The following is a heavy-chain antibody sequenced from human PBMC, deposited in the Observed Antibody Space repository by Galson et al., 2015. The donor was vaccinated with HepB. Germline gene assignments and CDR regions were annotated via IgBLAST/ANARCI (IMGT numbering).Heavy chain of an antibody. Sequence: LRLSCAGSGFTFSDHYMEWVRQSPGKGLEWIGEIFHSGDTDYSPSLRSRVTMSVDRSKNQFSLNLNSVAAADTALYYCARGELARGFDSWGQGTLVTVSS. V-gene: IGHV4-34*01. CDR2: IFHSGDT. CDR1: GFTFSDHY. J-gene: IGHJ4*02. CDR3: ARGELARGFDS. D-gene: IGHD1-26*01.